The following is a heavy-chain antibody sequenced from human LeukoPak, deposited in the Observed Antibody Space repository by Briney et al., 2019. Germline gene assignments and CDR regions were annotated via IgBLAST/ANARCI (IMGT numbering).Heavy chain of an antibody. CDR2: ISYDGSNK. CDR1: GFTFSSYA. D-gene: IGHD2-2*01. Sequence: GGSLRLSCAASGFTFSSYAMHWVRQAPGKGLEWVAVISYDGSNKYYADSVKGRFTISRDNSKNTLYLQMNSLRAEDTAAYYCARDENDIVVVPAAMYYWGQGTLVTVSS. CDR3: ARDENDIVVVPAAMYY. V-gene: IGHV3-30-3*01. J-gene: IGHJ4*02.